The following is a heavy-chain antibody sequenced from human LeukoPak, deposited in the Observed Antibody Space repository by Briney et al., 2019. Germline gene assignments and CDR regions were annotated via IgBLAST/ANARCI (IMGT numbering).Heavy chain of an antibody. CDR3: ARCYDFWSGWYYMDV. D-gene: IGHD3-3*01. CDR1: GFTFSSYA. V-gene: IGHV3-30-3*01. J-gene: IGHJ6*03. CDR2: ISYDGSNK. Sequence: GGYLRLHCAASGFTFSSYAMHWVRQATGKGLEGVAVISYDGSNKYYAASVKRRFTISRDNSKNTLYLQMNSLRAEDTAVYYCARCYDFWSGWYYMDVWGKGTTVTVSS.